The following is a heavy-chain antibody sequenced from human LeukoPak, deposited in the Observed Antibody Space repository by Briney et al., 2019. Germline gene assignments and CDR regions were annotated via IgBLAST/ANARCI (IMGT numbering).Heavy chain of an antibody. V-gene: IGHV3-66*01. CDR1: GFNVISSY. D-gene: IGHD2-21*01. J-gene: IGHJ6*02. Sequence: PGGSLRLSCAASGFNVISSYMSWVRQAPGKGLEWVSVVYAGGSTYYADSVKGRSTISRDNSKNTLYLQLDSLRAEDAAVYYCARDNSGRYGMDVWGQGTTAAVS. CDR2: VYAGGST. CDR3: ARDNSGRYGMDV.